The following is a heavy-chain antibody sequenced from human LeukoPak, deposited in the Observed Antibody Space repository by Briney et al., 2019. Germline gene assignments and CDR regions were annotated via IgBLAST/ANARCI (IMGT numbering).Heavy chain of an antibody. V-gene: IGHV3-7*01. Sequence: GGSLRLSCAASTLTFSHYWMYWIRQAPGKGLEWVANIKQDGSDKYYVDSVKGRFTISRDNSKNTVYLQMNSLRGEDTAVYYCARGRNVDTSMVNDYWGQGTLVTVSS. D-gene: IGHD5-18*01. CDR3: ARGRNVDTSMVNDY. CDR2: IKQDGSDK. CDR1: TLTFSHYW. J-gene: IGHJ4*02.